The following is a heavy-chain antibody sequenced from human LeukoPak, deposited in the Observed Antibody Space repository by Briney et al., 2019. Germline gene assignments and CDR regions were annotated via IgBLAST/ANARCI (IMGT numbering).Heavy chain of an antibody. Sequence: GGSLRLSCAASGFTFSSYSMNWVRQAPGKGLEWVSSISSSSSYIYYADSVKGRFTISRDNAKNSLYLQMNSLRAEDTAVYYCAKDRSRINDVCHGDFDYWGQGTLVTVSS. D-gene: IGHD2-8*01. V-gene: IGHV3-21*04. CDR1: GFTFSSYS. J-gene: IGHJ4*02. CDR2: ISSSSSYI. CDR3: AKDRSRINDVCHGDFDY.